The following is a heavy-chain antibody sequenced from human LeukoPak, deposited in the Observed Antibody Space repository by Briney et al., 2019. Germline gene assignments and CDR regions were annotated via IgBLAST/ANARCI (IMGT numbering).Heavy chain of an antibody. V-gene: IGHV1-69*04. J-gene: IGHJ4*02. CDR1: GGTFSSHA. Sequence: SVKVSCKASGGTFSSHAISWVRQAPGQGLEWMGRIIPILGIANYAQKFQGRVTITADKSTSTAYMELSSLRSGDTAVYYCARVGVGATPPFDYWGQGTLVTVSS. D-gene: IGHD1-26*01. CDR3: ARVGVGATPPFDY. CDR2: IIPILGIA.